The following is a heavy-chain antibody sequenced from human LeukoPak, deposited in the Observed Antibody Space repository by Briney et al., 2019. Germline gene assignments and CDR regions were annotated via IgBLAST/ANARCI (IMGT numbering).Heavy chain of an antibody. V-gene: IGHV5-10-1*01. J-gene: IGHJ4*02. CDR3: ARQAYDYDSSGHLTGYYFDY. D-gene: IGHD3-22*01. CDR1: GYSFTSYW. Sequence: GESLKISCKGSGYSFTSYWISWVRQLPGKGLEWRGRVDPSDSYINYSPSFQGHVTISADKSISTAYLQWSSLKATDTAMYYCARQAYDYDSSGHLTGYYFDYWGQGTLVTVSS. CDR2: VDPSDSYI.